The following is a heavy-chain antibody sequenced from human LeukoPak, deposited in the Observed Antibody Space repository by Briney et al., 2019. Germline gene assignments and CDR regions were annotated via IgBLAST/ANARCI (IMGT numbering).Heavy chain of an antibody. J-gene: IGHJ4*02. D-gene: IGHD3-22*01. CDR2: IYYSGST. CDR3: AREGGYYDSSGYYYLIDY. CDR1: GGSVSSGSYY. Sequence: DPSETLSLTCTVSGGSVSSGSYYWSWIRQPPGRGLEWIGYIYYSGSTNYNPSLKSRVTISVDTSKNQFSLKLSSVTAADTAVYYCAREGGYYDSSGYYYLIDYWGQGTLVTVSS. V-gene: IGHV4-61*01.